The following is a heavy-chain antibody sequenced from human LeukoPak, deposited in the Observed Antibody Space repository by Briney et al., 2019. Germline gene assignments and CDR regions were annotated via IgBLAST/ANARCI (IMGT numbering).Heavy chain of an antibody. J-gene: IGHJ6*02. CDR1: GGSFSGYY. CDR3: ARGRHCSGGSCYGYYYYYYGMDV. Sequence: SETLSLTCAVYGGSFSGYYWSWIRQPPRKGLEWIGEINHSGSTNYNPSLKSRVTISVDTSKNQFSLKLSSVTAADTAVYYCARGRHCSGGSCYGYYYYYYGMDVWGQGTTVTVSS. CDR2: INHSGST. V-gene: IGHV4-34*01. D-gene: IGHD2-15*01.